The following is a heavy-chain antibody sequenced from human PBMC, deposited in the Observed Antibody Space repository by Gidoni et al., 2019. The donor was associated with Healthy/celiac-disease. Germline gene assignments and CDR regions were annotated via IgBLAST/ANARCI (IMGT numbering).Heavy chain of an antibody. Sequence: EVQLVQSGAEVKKPGESLRISCKGSGYSFPSYWISWVRQMPGKGLEWMGRIDPSDSYTNYSPSFQGHVTISADKSISTAYLQWSSLKASDTAMYYCARSNLGYCSSTSCYSPGGTLDYWGPVPLVTVSS. V-gene: IGHV5-10-1*03. CDR3: ARSNLGYCSSTSCYSPGGTLDY. J-gene: IGHJ4*02. CDR2: IDPSDSYT. D-gene: IGHD2-2*01. CDR1: GYSFPSYW.